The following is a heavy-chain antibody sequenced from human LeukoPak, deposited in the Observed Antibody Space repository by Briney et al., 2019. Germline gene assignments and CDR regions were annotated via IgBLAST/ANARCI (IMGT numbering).Heavy chain of an antibody. D-gene: IGHD2-2*02. Sequence: ASVKVSCKASGYTFTGYYMHWVRQAPGQGLEWMGWINPNSGGTNYAQKFQGRVTMTRDTSISTAYMELSSLRSEDTAVYYCARGSLIVVVPAAINFDYYYMDVWGKGTTVTVSS. CDR2: INPNSGGT. CDR1: GYTFTGYY. CDR3: ARGSLIVVVPAAINFDYYYMDV. V-gene: IGHV1-2*02. J-gene: IGHJ6*03.